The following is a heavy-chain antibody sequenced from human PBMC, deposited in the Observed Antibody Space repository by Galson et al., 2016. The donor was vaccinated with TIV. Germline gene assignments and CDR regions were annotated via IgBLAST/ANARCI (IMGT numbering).Heavy chain of an antibody. Sequence: SVKVSCKASGGTFGDYGISWVRQAPGQGLEWMGRIIPIFHSAKSAQKFQDRVTITADESMSTVYMELSSLRSEDTAVYYCATLGGYFGSGSYKTDFWGQGTLVTVSS. CDR3: ATLGGYFGSGSYKTDF. J-gene: IGHJ4*02. CDR1: GGTFGDYG. V-gene: IGHV1-69*13. CDR2: IIPIFHSA. D-gene: IGHD3-10*01.